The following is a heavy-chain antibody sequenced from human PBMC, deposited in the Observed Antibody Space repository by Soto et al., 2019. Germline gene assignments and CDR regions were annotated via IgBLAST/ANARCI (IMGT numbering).Heavy chain of an antibody. CDR3: ARLASGYCSSTSCYDYYYYMDV. D-gene: IGHD2-2*01. Sequence: PSETLSLTCTVSGGSISSSSYYWGWIRQPPGKGLEWIGYIYYSGSTNYNPSLKSRVTISVDTSKNQFSLKLSSVTAADTAVYYCARLASGYCSSTSCYDYYYYMDVWGKGTTVTVSS. CDR2: IYYSGST. J-gene: IGHJ6*03. V-gene: IGHV4-61*05. CDR1: GGSISSSSYY.